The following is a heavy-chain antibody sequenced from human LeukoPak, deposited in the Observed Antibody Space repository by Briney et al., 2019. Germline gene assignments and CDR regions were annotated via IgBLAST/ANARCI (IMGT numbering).Heavy chain of an antibody. J-gene: IGHJ6*02. Sequence: GGSLRLSCVASGFTFSTYYMAWVRQAPGKGLEWVAVKSYDGSNKYYADSVKGRFTISRDNSKNTLYLQMNSLRAEDTAVYYCARQGAAAGSWDYYYYGMDVWGQGTTVTVSS. CDR3: ARQGAAAGSWDYYYYGMDV. CDR1: GFTFSTYY. V-gene: IGHV3-30*03. D-gene: IGHD6-13*01. CDR2: KSYDGSNK.